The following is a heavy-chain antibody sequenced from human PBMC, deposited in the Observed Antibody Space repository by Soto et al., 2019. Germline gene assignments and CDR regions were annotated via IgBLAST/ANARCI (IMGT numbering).Heavy chain of an antibody. CDR3: ASLSSTKYPAAPDY. CDR1: GFTFSSYA. CDR2: ISGSGGGT. Sequence: PGGSLRLSCAASGFTFSSYAMSWVLQGPGKGLEWVSSISGSGGGTYYADAVKGRFTISRDNAKNSLYLQMNSLRAEDTAVYYCASLSSTKYPAAPDYWGQGILVTVSS. J-gene: IGHJ4*02. D-gene: IGHD6-13*01. V-gene: IGHV3-23*01.